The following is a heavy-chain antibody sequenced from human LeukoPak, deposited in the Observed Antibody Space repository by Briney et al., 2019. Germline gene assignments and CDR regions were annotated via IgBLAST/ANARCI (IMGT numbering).Heavy chain of an antibody. V-gene: IGHV3-23*01. Sequence: TGGSLRLSCAASGFTFSRYAMNWVRQAPGKGLEWVSIISGSGDVTYYADSVKGRFTVSRDNSKNTLYLQMNSLRAEDTAVYYCATAPYSSGWSNWLDPWGQGTLVTVSS. CDR2: ISGSGDVT. CDR3: ATAPYSSGWSNWLDP. J-gene: IGHJ5*02. CDR1: GFTFSRYA. D-gene: IGHD6-19*01.